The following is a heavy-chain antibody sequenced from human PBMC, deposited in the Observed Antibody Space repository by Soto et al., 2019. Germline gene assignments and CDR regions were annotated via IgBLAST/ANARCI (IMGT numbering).Heavy chain of an antibody. CDR2: IYYSGST. J-gene: IGHJ4*02. CDR1: GGSISSYY. CDR3: ARASSSWLVDY. V-gene: IGHV4-59*01. Sequence: TSETLSLTCTVSGGSISSYYWSWIRQPPGKGLEWIGYIYYSGSTNYNPSLKSRVTISVDTSKNQFSLKLSSVTAADTAVYYCARASSSWLVDYWGQGTLVTVSS. D-gene: IGHD6-13*01.